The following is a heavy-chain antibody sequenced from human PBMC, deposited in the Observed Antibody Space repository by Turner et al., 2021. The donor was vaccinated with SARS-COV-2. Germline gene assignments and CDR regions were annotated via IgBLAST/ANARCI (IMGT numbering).Heavy chain of an antibody. J-gene: IGHJ4*02. D-gene: IGHD2-21*02. CDR1: GYTLIELS. CDR2: FDPEDGET. CDR3: ATGYAYCGGDCSIYY. V-gene: IGHV1-24*01. Sequence: QVQLVQSGAEVKKPGASVKVSCKVSGYTLIELSMHWVRQAPGKGLEVMGGFDPEDGETIYAQKFQGRVTMTEDTSTDTAYMELSSLRSEDTAMYYCATGYAYCGGDCSIYYWGQGTLVTVSS.